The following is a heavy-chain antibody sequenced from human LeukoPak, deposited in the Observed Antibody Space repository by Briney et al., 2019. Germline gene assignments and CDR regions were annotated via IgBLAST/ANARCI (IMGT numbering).Heavy chain of an antibody. CDR2: IYHSGST. D-gene: IGHD5-24*01. V-gene: IGHV4-4*02. CDR3: ARDSLQSQYYYYMDV. Sequence: PSETLSLTCAVSGGSISSSNWWSWVRQPPGKGLEWIGEIYHSGSTNYNPSLKSRVTISVDKSKNQFSLKLSSVTAADTAVYYCARDSLQSQYYYYMDVWGKGTTVTVSS. CDR1: GGSISSSNW. J-gene: IGHJ6*03.